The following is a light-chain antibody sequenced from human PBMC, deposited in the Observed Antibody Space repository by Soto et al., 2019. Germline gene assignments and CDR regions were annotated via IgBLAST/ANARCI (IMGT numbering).Light chain of an antibody. CDR1: ISDVVGYNY. Sequence: QSPLTHPASVSRSPGHSITISCTGTISDVVGYNYVSWYQQHPGKAPKLMIYAVTDRHSGASSRSSGSKSGKTASLTISGLQAEDEADYYCSSYTSSSTLFGTGTKVTVL. V-gene: IGLV2-14*01. CDR2: AVT. J-gene: IGLJ1*01. CDR3: SSYTSSSTL.